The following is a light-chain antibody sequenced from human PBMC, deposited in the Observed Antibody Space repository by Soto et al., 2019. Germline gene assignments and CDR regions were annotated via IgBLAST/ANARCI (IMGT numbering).Light chain of an antibody. CDR2: AAS. Sequence: DIQLTQSPSFLSASVGDRVTITCRASQGISSYLAWYQQKPGKAPKLLIYAASTLQSGVPSRFSGSGSGTEFTLTISSLQPDDFATYYCQQLNSYPFTFGGGTKLEIK. CDR3: QQLNSYPFT. V-gene: IGKV1-9*01. CDR1: QGISSY. J-gene: IGKJ4*01.